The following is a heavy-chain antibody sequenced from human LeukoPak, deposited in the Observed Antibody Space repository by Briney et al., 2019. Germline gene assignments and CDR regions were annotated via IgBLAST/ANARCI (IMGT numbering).Heavy chain of an antibody. Sequence: ASVKVSCKASGYTFTSYGISWVRQAPGQGLEWMGWISAYNGNTNYAQKLQGRVTMTTDTSTSTAYMELRSLRSDDTALYYCAKDMAGDYVSNLLDYWGQGTLVTVSS. V-gene: IGHV1-18*01. CDR2: ISAYNGNT. CDR1: GYTFTSYG. D-gene: IGHD4-17*01. J-gene: IGHJ4*02. CDR3: AKDMAGDYVSNLLDY.